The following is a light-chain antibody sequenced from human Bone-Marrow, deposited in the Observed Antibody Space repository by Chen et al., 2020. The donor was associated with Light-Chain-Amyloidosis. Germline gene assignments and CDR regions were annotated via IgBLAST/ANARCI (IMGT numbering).Light chain of an antibody. CDR3: QVWDRSSDRPV. Sequence: SYVLTQPSSVSVAPGQTATIACGGNNIGSTSVHWYQQKPGQAPLLFVYDDSDRPSWIPERLSCSNSGNTATLTISRVEAGDEAYYYCQVWDRSSDRPVFGGGTKLTVL. CDR2: DDS. CDR1: NIGSTS. V-gene: IGLV3-21*02. J-gene: IGLJ3*02.